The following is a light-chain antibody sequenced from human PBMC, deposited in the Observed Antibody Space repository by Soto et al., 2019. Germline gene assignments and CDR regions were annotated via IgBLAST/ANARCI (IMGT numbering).Light chain of an antibody. CDR3: QQYGSSPSIT. V-gene: IGKV3-20*01. CDR1: QSVSSSY. J-gene: IGKJ5*01. Sequence: EIVLTQSPGTLSLSPGERATLSCRSSQSVSSSYLAWYQQKPGQPPSLLIYGASSRATGIPDRFSGSVSGTDFTLTISRLEPQDFAVYYCQQYGSSPSITFGQGTRLEN. CDR2: GAS.